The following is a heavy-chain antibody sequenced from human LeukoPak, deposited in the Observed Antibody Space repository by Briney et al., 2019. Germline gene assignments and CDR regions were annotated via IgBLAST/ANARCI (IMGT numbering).Heavy chain of an antibody. J-gene: IGHJ4*02. CDR3: ARSTATQYDFWSGYSYFDY. V-gene: IGHV1-2*02. CDR1: GYTFTGYY. CDR2: INPNSGGT. Sequence: ASVKVSCKASGYTFTGYYMHWVRQAPGQGLGWMGWINPNSGGTNYAQKFQGRVTMTRDTSISTAYMELSRLRSDDTAVYYCARSTATQYDFWSGYSYFDYWGQGTLVTVSS. D-gene: IGHD3-3*01.